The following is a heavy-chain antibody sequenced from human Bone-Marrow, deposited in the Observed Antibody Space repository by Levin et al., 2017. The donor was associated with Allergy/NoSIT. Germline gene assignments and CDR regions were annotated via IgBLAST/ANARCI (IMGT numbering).Heavy chain of an antibody. CDR1: GFIFDDYG. V-gene: IGHV3-9*01. CDR3: ARGDHYDSSTYYYLPLDF. D-gene: IGHD3-22*01. J-gene: IGHJ4*02. CDR2: LTWNSGSI. Sequence: GGSLRLSCIASGFIFDDYGMHWVRRSPGKGLEWVSGLTWNSGSIGYADSVKGRFTISRDNAKNALYLQMHSLRPEDTAFYFCARGDHYDSSTYYYLPLDFWGQGSLVTVSS.